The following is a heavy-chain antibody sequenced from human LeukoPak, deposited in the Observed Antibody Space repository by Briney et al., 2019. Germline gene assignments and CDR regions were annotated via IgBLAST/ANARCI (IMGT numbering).Heavy chain of an antibody. Sequence: GGSLRLSCAASGFTFSSYGMHWVRQAPGKGLEWVAFIRYDGSNKYYADSVKGRFTISRDNSKNTLYLQMNSLRAEDTAVYYCAKDMLGYCSGGSCPGFDYWGQGTLVTVSS. V-gene: IGHV3-30*02. CDR1: GFTFSSYG. D-gene: IGHD2-15*01. J-gene: IGHJ4*02. CDR2: IRYDGSNK. CDR3: AKDMLGYCSGGSCPGFDY.